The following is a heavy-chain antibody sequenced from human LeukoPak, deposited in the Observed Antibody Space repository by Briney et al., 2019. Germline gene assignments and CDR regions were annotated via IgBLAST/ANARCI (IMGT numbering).Heavy chain of an antibody. D-gene: IGHD3-10*01. V-gene: IGHV4-38-2*01. CDR1: GHSISTGYY. Sequence: PSESLSLTCAVSGHSISTGYYWGWIRPPPGKGLEWIGIMSHNRSTYYNPSLKSRVTISMDTSKNQISLRLTSVTAADTAVYYCASYYASGGSAYNYYGMDVWGKGTTVTVPS. J-gene: IGHJ6*04. CDR3: ASYYASGGSAYNYYGMDV. CDR2: MSHNRST.